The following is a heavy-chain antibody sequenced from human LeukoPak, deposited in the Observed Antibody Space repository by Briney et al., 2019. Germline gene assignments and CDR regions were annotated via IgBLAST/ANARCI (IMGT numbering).Heavy chain of an antibody. Sequence: SETLSLTCAIHGVPFSNYCWSWIRQSPGRELEWIVDIDHDGDATHNPSLRSRIGTAIDTSKDQFSLRLNSVTAADTAVYYCAREVEYYDSSGYRPHAFDIWGQGTLVTVSA. CDR1: GVPFSNYC. CDR2: IDHDGDA. D-gene: IGHD3-22*01. V-gene: IGHV4-34*01. CDR3: AREVEYYDSSGYRPHAFDI. J-gene: IGHJ3*02.